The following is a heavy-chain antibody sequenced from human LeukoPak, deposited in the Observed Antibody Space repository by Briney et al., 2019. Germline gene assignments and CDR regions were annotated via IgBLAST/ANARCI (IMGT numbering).Heavy chain of an antibody. V-gene: IGHV3-74*01. CDR2: INNDGSSA. CDR3: ARRGTGHGMDV. CDR1: GFTFNNYW. D-gene: IGHD7-27*01. Sequence: GGSLRLSCPASGFTFNNYWIHWVRQVPGKGLVWVSRINNDGSSASNVDSVKGRFTISRDNAKNTLFLQMNSLRAEDTAVYYCARRGTGHGMDVWGQGTTVIVSS. J-gene: IGHJ6*02.